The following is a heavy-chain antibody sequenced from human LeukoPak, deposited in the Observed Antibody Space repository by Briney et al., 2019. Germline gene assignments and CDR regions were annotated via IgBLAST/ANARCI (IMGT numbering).Heavy chain of an antibody. D-gene: IGHD3-22*01. CDR3: ARRGYSPSDVVDV. CDR2: IYPGDSTT. CDR1: GYSFTNYW. V-gene: IGHV5-51*01. J-gene: IGHJ3*01. Sequence: GESLKISCKGSGYSFTNYWIGWVRQMPGKGLKWMGIIYPGDSTTKYSPSFEGQVLISVDKSISTAYLHWGSLKASDTAMYFCARRGYSPSDVVDVWGQGTMVTVS.